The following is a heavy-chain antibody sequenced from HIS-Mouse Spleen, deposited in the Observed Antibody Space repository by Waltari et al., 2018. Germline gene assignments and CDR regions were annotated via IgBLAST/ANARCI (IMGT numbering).Heavy chain of an antibody. Sequence: EVQLVESGGGLVQPGGSLRLSCAASGFTVSSNYMSWVRQAPGKGLEWFPVIYSGGSTYYADSVKGRFTISRDNSKNTLYLQLNSLRAEDTAVYDCARSNWYFDYWGQGTLVTVSS. V-gene: IGHV3-66*01. D-gene: IGHD7-27*01. CDR1: GFTVSSNY. CDR2: IYSGGST. J-gene: IGHJ4*02. CDR3: ARSNWYFDY.